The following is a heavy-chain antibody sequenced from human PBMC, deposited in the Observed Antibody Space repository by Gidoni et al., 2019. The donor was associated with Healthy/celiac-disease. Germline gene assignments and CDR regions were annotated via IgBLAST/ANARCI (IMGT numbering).Heavy chain of an antibody. J-gene: IGHJ4*02. Sequence: QLQLQESGPGLVKPSETLSLTCTVPGGSISSSSYYWGWIRQPPGKWLEWIGSIYYSGSTYYNPSRKSRVTISVDTSKNQFSLKLSSVTAADTAVYYCARDYPLLGYYWGQGTLVTVSS. CDR3: ARDYPLLGYY. V-gene: IGHV4-39*07. D-gene: IGHD3-16*01. CDR2: IYYSGST. CDR1: GGSISSSSYY.